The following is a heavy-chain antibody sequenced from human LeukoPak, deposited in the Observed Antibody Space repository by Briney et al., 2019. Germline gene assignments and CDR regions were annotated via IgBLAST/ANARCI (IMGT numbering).Heavy chain of an antibody. J-gene: IGHJ4*02. CDR1: GYTFTSFY. Sequence: ASGYTFTSFYIHWVRHAPGQGLEWMGVINPSGGDPSYTQRFQGRHTITRNRSRSTVYMELNSLTYRARAGDTCEIAPAPLDYRGQATLLTVSS. CDR3: EIAPAPLDY. V-gene: IGHV1-46*01. CDR2: INPSGGDP.